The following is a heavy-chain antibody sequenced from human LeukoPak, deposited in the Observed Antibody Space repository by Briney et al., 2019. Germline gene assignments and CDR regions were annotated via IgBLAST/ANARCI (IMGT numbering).Heavy chain of an antibody. Sequence: GGSLRLSCATSGFTFSNYGMSWVRQAPGKGLEWISAIGGSTYYADSVKGRFTISRDNAKNSLYLQMNSLRAEDTAVYYCARDLHTVTVTTFLDYWGQGTLVTVSS. CDR1: GFTFSNYG. CDR2: IGGST. V-gene: IGHV3-23*01. CDR3: ARDLHTVTVTTFLDY. J-gene: IGHJ4*02. D-gene: IGHD4-17*01.